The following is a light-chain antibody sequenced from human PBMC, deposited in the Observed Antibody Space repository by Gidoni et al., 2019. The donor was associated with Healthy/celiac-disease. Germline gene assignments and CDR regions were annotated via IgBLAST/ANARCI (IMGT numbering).Light chain of an antibody. V-gene: IGKV3-11*01. CDR3: QQRSIPRT. J-gene: IGKJ1*01. CDR1: QSVSSY. CDR2: DAS. Sequence: EIVLTQSPATLSLSPGERATLSCRASQSVSSYLAWYQQKPGQAPRLLIYDASNRATGIPARFSGSGSGTDFTLTISSLEPEDFAVYYCQQRSIPRTFGQGTKVEIK.